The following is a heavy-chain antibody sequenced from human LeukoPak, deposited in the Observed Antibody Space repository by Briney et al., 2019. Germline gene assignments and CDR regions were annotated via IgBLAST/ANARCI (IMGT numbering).Heavy chain of an antibody. D-gene: IGHD6-19*01. CDR1: GGSISSGSYY. Sequence: SQTLSLTCTVSGGSISSGSYYWSWIRQPAGKGLEWLGRIYTSGSTNYNPSLKSRVTISVDTSKNQFSLKLSSVTAADTAVYYCARVSSGWYYFDYWGQGTLVTVSS. V-gene: IGHV4-61*02. CDR2: IYTSGST. CDR3: ARVSSGWYYFDY. J-gene: IGHJ4*02.